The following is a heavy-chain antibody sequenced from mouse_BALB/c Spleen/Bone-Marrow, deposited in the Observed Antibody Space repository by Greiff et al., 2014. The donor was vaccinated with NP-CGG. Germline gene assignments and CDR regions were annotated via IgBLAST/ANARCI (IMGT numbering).Heavy chain of an antibody. D-gene: IGHD2-10*02. CDR3: TRREYGNYGYAMDY. Sequence: EVQVVESGPELVKPGASVKISCKASGYTFTDYNMHWVKQSHGKSLEWIGYIYPYNGGTGYNQKFKSKATLAVDNSSSTAYMGLRSLTSEDSAVYYCTRREYGNYGYAMDYWGQGTSVTVSS. V-gene: IGHV1S29*02. CDR1: GYTFTDYN. CDR2: IYPYNGGT. J-gene: IGHJ4*01.